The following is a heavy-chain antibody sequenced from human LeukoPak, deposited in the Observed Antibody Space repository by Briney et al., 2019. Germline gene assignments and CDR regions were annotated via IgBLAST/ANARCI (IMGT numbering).Heavy chain of an antibody. CDR1: GFTFSSYG. Sequence: GGSLRLSCAAPGFTFSSYGMHWVRQAPGKGLEWVAGISYDGRSKEYVDSVKGRFTISRDNSKNTLYLQMNSLRAEDTAVYYCAKDRGYSHGFDYWGQGTQLTVSS. CDR3: AKDRGYSHGFDY. J-gene: IGHJ4*02. CDR2: ISYDGRSK. V-gene: IGHV3-30*18. D-gene: IGHD5-18*01.